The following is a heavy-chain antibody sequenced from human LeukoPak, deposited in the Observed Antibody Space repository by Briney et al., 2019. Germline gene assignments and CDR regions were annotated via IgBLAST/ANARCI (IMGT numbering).Heavy chain of an antibody. Sequence: PPETLSLTCTVSGGSISSYFWSWIRQPAGKGLEWVGRIYTSGTTSYNASLKSRVTMSVDTSKNQFSLKLSSVTAADTAVYYCARDRGSGIDYWGQGTLVTVSS. J-gene: IGHJ4*02. CDR1: GGSISSYF. V-gene: IGHV4-4*07. CDR2: IYTSGTT. D-gene: IGHD3-10*01. CDR3: ARDRGSGIDY.